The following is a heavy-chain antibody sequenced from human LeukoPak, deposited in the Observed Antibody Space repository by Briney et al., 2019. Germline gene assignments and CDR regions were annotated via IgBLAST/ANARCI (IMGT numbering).Heavy chain of an antibody. D-gene: IGHD3-10*01. CDR3: ASRAPQSY. CDR2: IYSGGST. J-gene: IGHJ4*02. CDR1: GFTVSSNY. Sequence: GSLRLSCAASGFTVSSNYMSWVRQAPGKGLEWVSVIYSGGSTYYADSVKGRFTISRDNSKNTLYLQMNSLRAEDTAVCYCASRAPQSYWGQGTLVTVSS. V-gene: IGHV3-53*01.